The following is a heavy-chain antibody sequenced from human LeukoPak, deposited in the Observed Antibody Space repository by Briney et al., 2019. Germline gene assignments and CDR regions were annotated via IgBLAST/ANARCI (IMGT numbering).Heavy chain of an antibody. D-gene: IGHD5-24*01. CDR1: GFTFSNYA. J-gene: IGHJ4*02. CDR2: ISDGGVST. Sequence: GGSLRLSCAASGFTFSNYAMSWVRQAPGKGLERVSGISDGGVSTYHAHAVMGRFTVSRDNSNNTLFLQMNSLRAEDTAVYYCAKKMGTIRGFDYWGQGTLVTVSS. V-gene: IGHV3-23*01. CDR3: AKKMGTIRGFDY.